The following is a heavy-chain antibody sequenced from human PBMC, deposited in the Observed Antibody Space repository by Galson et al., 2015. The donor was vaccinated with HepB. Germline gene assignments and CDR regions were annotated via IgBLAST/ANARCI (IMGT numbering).Heavy chain of an antibody. J-gene: IGHJ3*02. D-gene: IGHD5-12*01. CDR3: AGWLGGYHVGWGSFDI. Sequence: SLRLSCAASGFTFSSYGMHWVRQAPGKGLEWVAVIWYDGSNKYYADSVKGRFTISRDNSKNTLYLQMNSLRAEDTAVYYCAGWLGGYHVGWGSFDIWGQGTMVTVSS. CDR1: GFTFSSYG. CDR2: IWYDGSNK. V-gene: IGHV3-33*08.